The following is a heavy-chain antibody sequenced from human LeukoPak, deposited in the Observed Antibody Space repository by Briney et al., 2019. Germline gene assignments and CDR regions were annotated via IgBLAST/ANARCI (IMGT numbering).Heavy chain of an antibody. CDR2: ISGSGGST. CDR1: GFTFGDYA. CDR3: AKEVLLWFRESRNNWFDP. D-gene: IGHD3-10*01. J-gene: IGHJ5*02. Sequence: GGSLRLSCTASGFTFGDYAMSWVRQAPGKGLEWVSAISGSGGSTYYADSVKGRFTISRDNSKNTLYLQMNSLRAEDTAVYYCAKEVLLWFRESRNNWFDPWGQGTLVTVSS. V-gene: IGHV3-23*01.